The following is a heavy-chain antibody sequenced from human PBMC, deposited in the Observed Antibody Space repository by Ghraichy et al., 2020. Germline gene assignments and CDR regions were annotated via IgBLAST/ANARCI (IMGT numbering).Heavy chain of an antibody. J-gene: IGHJ5*02. CDR1: GGSISSSSYY. Sequence: SETLSHTCTVSGGSISSSSYYWGWIRQPPGKGLEWIGNFYYSGSTNYNPSLKSRVTISVDTSKKQCSLKLSSVTAADTAVYYCARRVGGSSVNWFDPWGQGTLVTVSS. CDR2: FYYSGST. CDR3: ARRVGGSSVNWFDP. D-gene: IGHD6-19*01. V-gene: IGHV4-39*01.